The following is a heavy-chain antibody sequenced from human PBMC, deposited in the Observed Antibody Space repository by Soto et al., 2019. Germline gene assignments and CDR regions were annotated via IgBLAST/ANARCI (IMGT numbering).Heavy chain of an antibody. CDR2: IIPIFGTA. V-gene: IGHV1-69*01. D-gene: IGHD3-22*01. CDR1: GGTLRSYA. J-gene: IGHJ4*02. Sequence: GASVKVSCKASGGTLRSYAISWVRQAPGQGLEWMGEIIPIFGTANYAQKFQGRVTITADESTSTAYMELSSLRSEDTAVYYCARSPYSSGSYYPIDYWGQGTLVTVSS. CDR3: ARSPYSSGSYYPIDY.